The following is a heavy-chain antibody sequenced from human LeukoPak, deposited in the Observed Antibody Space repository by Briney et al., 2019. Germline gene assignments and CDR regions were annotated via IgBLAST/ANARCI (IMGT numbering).Heavy chain of an antibody. CDR2: ISAYNGNT. CDR1: GYTFTSYG. J-gene: IGHJ3*02. D-gene: IGHD5-12*01. CDR3: ARKDGYNSEDAFDI. V-gene: IGHV1-18*01. Sequence: ASVKVSCKASGYTFTSYGISWVRQAPGQGLEWMGWISAYNGNTNYAQKLQGRVTMTTDTSTSTAYMELSSLRSEDTAVYYCARKDGYNSEDAFDIWGQGTMVTVSS.